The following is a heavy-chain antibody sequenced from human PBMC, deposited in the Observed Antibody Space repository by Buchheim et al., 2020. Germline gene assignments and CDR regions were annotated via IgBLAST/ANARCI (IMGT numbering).Heavy chain of an antibody. CDR1: GGSFSGYY. D-gene: IGHD3-22*01. V-gene: IGHV4-34*01. CDR2: INHSGST. CDR3: ARVLRHSSGYYRNWFDP. J-gene: IGHJ5*02. Sequence: QVQLQQWGAGLLKPSETLSLTCAVYGGSFSGYYWSWIRQPPGKGLEWIGEINHSGSTNYNPSLKSRVTISVDTSKKQFSLKLSSVTAADTAVYYCARVLRHSSGYYRNWFDPWGQGTL.